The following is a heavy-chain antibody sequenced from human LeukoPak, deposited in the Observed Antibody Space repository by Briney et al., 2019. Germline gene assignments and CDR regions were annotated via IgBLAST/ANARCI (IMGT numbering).Heavy chain of an antibody. V-gene: IGHV4-34*01. D-gene: IGHD2-15*01. CDR1: GGSFSGYY. Sequence: SETLSLTCAVYGGSFSGYYWSWIRQPPGKGLEWIGEINHSGSTNYNPSLKSRVTISVDTSKNQFSLKLSSVTAADTAVYYCANLEAAGFDYWGQGTLVTVSS. CDR3: ANLEAAGFDY. CDR2: INHSGST. J-gene: IGHJ4*02.